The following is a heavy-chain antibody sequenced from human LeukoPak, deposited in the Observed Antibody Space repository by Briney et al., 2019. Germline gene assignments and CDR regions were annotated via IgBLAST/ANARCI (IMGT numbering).Heavy chain of an antibody. D-gene: IGHD3-16*01. CDR2: INPNSGGT. CDR3: ARKLLGESYNYYYMDV. J-gene: IGHJ6*03. CDR1: GYTFTSYG. V-gene: IGHV1-2*02. Sequence: GASVKVSCKASGYTFTSYGISWVRQAPGQGLEWMGWINPNSGGTNYAQKFQGRVTMTRDTSISTAYMELSRLRSDDTAVYYCARKLLGESYNYYYMDVWGKGTTVTVSS.